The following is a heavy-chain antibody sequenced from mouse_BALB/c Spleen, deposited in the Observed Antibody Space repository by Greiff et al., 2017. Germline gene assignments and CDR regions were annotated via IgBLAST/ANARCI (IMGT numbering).Heavy chain of an antibody. CDR1: GYSITSDYA. CDR2: ISYSGST. Sequence: EVKLLESGPGLVKPSQSLSLTCTVTGYSITSDYAWNWIRQFPGNKLEWMGYISYSGSTSYNPSLKSRISITRDTSKNQFFLQLNSVTTEDTATYYCARKVHYYGSSYGYFDVWGAGTTVTVSS. D-gene: IGHD1-1*01. CDR3: ARKVHYYGSSYGYFDV. J-gene: IGHJ1*01. V-gene: IGHV3-2*02.